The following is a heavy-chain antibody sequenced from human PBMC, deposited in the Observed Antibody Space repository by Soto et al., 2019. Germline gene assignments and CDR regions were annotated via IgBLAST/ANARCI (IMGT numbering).Heavy chain of an antibody. CDR3: ARVVPGAEAWFGP. Sequence: ASVKVSCKASGYTFIDHYVHWMRQAPGQGLEWMGWINPANGDTKFAQKFQGRVSMTTDTSTTTAYMELRSLRSDDTAVYYCARVVPGAEAWFGPWGQGTLVTVSS. J-gene: IGHJ5*02. V-gene: IGHV1-18*04. CDR1: GYTFIDHY. D-gene: IGHD2-2*01. CDR2: INPANGDT.